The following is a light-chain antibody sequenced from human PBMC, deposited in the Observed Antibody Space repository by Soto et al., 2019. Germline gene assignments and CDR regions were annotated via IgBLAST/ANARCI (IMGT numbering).Light chain of an antibody. J-gene: IGKJ1*01. CDR3: QQYGSSPRA. CDR2: GAS. Sequence: EIVLTQSPGTLSLSPGERATLSCRASQSVSSNYLAWYQQKPGQAPRLLIYGASSRVTGIPDRFSGSGSGTDFTLTINRREPEDFAVYYCQQYGSSPRAFGQGTKVEIK. CDR1: QSVSSNY. V-gene: IGKV3-20*01.